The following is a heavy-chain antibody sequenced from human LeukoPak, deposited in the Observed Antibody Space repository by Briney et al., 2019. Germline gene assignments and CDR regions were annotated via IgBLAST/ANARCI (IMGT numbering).Heavy chain of an antibody. CDR3: AKFESASPAEYFDY. CDR2: ISAYNGNT. Sequence: GASVKVSCKASGYTFTSYGISWVRQAPGQGLEWMGWISAYNGNTNYAQKLQGRVTMTTDTSTSTAYMELRSLRSDDTAVYYCAKFESASPAEYFDYWGQGTLVTVSS. V-gene: IGHV1-18*01. CDR1: GYTFTSYG. J-gene: IGHJ4*02. D-gene: IGHD6-25*01.